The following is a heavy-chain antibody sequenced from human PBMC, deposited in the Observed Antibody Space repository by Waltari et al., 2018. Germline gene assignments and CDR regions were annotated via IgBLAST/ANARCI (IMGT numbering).Heavy chain of an antibody. CDR3: ARDRGRGLSLDS. D-gene: IGHD2-15*01. CDR1: GDSVSSPYL. J-gene: IGHJ4*02. V-gene: IGHV4-4*02. Sequence: QLQLQESGPGLVKPSGTLSLTCTVSGDSVSSPYLWNWVRQSPEKGLEWIGQIHPIGRTNYNPSLESRVTVSIDMSNNQFSLKLTSATAADTAVYYCARDRGRGLSLDSWGQGTLVTVSP. CDR2: IHPIGRT.